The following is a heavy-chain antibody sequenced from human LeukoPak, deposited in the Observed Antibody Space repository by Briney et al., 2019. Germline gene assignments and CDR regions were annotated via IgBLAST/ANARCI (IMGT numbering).Heavy chain of an antibody. V-gene: IGHV3-30-3*01. Sequence: GRSLRLSCAASGFTFSSYAMHWVRQAPGKRLEWVAVISYDGSNKYYADSVKGRFTISRDNSKNTLYLQMNSLRAEDTAVYYCARDPDSSGYYAYYFDYWGQGTLVTVSS. D-gene: IGHD3-22*01. CDR3: ARDPDSSGYYAYYFDY. J-gene: IGHJ4*02. CDR2: ISYDGSNK. CDR1: GFTFSSYA.